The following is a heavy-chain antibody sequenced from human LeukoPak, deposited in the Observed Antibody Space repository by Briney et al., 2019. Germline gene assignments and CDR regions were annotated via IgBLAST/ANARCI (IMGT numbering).Heavy chain of an antibody. D-gene: IGHD1-7*01. Sequence: ASVKVSCKASGYTFTSYDIHWVRQATGQGLEWMGWMNPNSGNTGYAQKFQGRVTMTRNTSISTAYMELSSLRSEDTAVYYCARWLPNWNYGNWFDPWGQGTLVTVSS. CDR1: GYTFTSYD. CDR2: MNPNSGNT. J-gene: IGHJ5*02. V-gene: IGHV1-8*01. CDR3: ARWLPNWNYGNWFDP.